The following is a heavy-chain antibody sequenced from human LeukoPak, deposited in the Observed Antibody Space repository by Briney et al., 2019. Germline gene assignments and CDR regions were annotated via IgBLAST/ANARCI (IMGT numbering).Heavy chain of an antibody. V-gene: IGHV3-11*04. CDR2: ISSSSSTI. CDR3: AREKPWGSGYYFDY. J-gene: IGHJ4*02. CDR1: GFTFSDYY. Sequence: GGSLRLSCAASGFTFSDYYMSWIRQAPGKGLDWVSYISSSSSTIYYADSVKGRFTISRDNAKNSLYLQMNSLRAQDTAVYYCAREKPWGSGYYFDYWGQGTLVTVSS. D-gene: IGHD7-27*01.